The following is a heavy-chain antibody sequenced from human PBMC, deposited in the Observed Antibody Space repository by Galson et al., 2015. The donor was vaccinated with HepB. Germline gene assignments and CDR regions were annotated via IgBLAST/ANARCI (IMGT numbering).Heavy chain of an antibody. CDR3: AKDVSRGLGRASDY. CDR1: GFTFSSYG. V-gene: IGHV3-30*02. CDR2: IRYDGSHR. J-gene: IGHJ4*02. D-gene: IGHD3-10*01. Sequence: SLRLSCAASGFTFSSYGMHWVRQAPGKGLEWVAFIRYDGSHRYYTDSVKGRFTISRDSSKNTLSLQMNSLRTEDTALYYCAKDVSRGLGRASDYWGQGTQVIVSS.